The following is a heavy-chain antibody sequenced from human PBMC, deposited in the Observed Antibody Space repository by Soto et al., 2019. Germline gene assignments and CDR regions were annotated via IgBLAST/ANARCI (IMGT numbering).Heavy chain of an antibody. CDR1: GYTFTSYY. V-gene: IGHV1-46*01. J-gene: IGHJ3*02. Sequence: ASVKVSFNASGYTFTSYYMHWVRQDPGQGLEWMGIINPSGGSTSYAQKFQGRVTMTRDTSTSTVYMELSSLRSEDTAVYYCARDTAMVRDAFDIWGQGTMVNVSS. CDR3: ARDTAMVRDAFDI. D-gene: IGHD5-18*01. CDR2: INPSGGST.